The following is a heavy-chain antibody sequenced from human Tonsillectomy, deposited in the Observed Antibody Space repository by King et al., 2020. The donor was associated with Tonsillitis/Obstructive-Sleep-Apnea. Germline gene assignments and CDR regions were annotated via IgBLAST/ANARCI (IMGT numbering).Heavy chain of an antibody. J-gene: IGHJ5*02. Sequence: VQLVQSGAEVKKPGESLKISCKCSGYSFTTYWIAWVRQMPGKGLEWMGIIYPGDSDTRYSPSFQGQVTISADKSISTAYLQWSSLKASDTAMYYCARQDEGSVNWGSYRYAFDPWGQGTLVTVSS. CDR2: IYPGDSDT. D-gene: IGHD3-16*02. V-gene: IGHV5-51*01. CDR1: GYSFTTYW. CDR3: ARQDEGSVNWGSYRYAFDP.